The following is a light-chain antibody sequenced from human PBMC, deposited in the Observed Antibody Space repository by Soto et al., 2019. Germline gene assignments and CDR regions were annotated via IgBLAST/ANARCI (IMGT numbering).Light chain of an antibody. CDR1: SSNIGNNY. CDR2: DNN. Sequence: QSVLTQPPSVSAAPGQKVIISCSGSSSNIGNNYVSWYQQLPGTAPKLLIYDNNKRPSGIPDRFSGSKSGTSATLGITGLQTGDEADYYCGTWDNSLSACVFGTGTKVTVL. CDR3: GTWDNSLSACV. V-gene: IGLV1-51*01. J-gene: IGLJ1*01.